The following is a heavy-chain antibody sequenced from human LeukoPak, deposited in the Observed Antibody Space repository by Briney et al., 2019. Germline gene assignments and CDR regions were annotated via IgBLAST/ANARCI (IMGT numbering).Heavy chain of an antibody. J-gene: IGHJ4*02. V-gene: IGHV3-30-3*01. Sequence: GGSLRLSCAASGFTFSSYAMHWVRQAPGKGLEWVAVISYDGSNKYYADSVKGRFTISRDNSKNTLYLQMNSLRAEDTAVYYCAKEAGDRGDYWGQGTLVTVSS. CDR1: GFTFSSYA. D-gene: IGHD7-27*01. CDR2: ISYDGSNK. CDR3: AKEAGDRGDY.